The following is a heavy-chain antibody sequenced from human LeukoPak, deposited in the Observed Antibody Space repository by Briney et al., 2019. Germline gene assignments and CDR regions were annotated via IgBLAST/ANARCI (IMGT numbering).Heavy chain of an antibody. Sequence: PGGSLRLSCAASGFTFSKVWMNWVRQAPGKGLEWVGRIKSKPDGGTTDYAAPVKGRFTISRDDSKNTLYPQMNSLKTEDTAVYYCTARGYYYDNSGYPPLWYWGQGTLATVSS. CDR1: GFTFSKVW. V-gene: IGHV3-15*01. J-gene: IGHJ4*02. CDR2: IKSKPDGGTT. CDR3: TARGYYYDNSGYPPLWY. D-gene: IGHD3-22*01.